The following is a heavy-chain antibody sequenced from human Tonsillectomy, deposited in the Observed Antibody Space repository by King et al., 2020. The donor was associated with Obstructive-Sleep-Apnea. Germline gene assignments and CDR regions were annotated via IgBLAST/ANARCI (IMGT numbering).Heavy chain of an antibody. D-gene: IGHD5-12*01. Sequence: QLQESGPGLVKPSETLSLTCTVSGGSISSYYWSWIRQPPGKGLEWIGYLYYSGSTSYNPSLESRVTISVDTSKNQFSLKLSSGTAADTAVYYCARHVRGYSGYDYGYYFDYWGQGTLVTVSS. V-gene: IGHV4-59*08. CDR1: GGSISSYY. CDR2: LYYSGST. J-gene: IGHJ4*02. CDR3: ARHVRGYSGYDYGYYFDY.